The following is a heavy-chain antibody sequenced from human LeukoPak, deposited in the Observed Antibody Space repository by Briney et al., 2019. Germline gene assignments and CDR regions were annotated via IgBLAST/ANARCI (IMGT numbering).Heavy chain of an antibody. J-gene: IGHJ4*02. Sequence: GGSLRLSCAASGFTFSSYSMTWVRQTPGKGLEWVSGISDSGDSTYYADSVKGRYTISRDNSRNTLYLEMNSLRAEDTAVYYCTKWSGFGNDWGQGTLVTVSS. CDR3: TKWSGFGND. CDR2: ISDSGDST. V-gene: IGHV3-23*01. CDR1: GFTFSSYS. D-gene: IGHD3-10*01.